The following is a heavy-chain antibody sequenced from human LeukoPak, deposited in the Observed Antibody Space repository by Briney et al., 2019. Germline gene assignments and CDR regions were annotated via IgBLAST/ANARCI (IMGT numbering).Heavy chain of an antibody. CDR3: ARLNSPYGGILF. CDR1: GFTVSSNY. CDR2: IYSGGTT. V-gene: IGHV3-66*02. J-gene: IGHJ4*02. D-gene: IGHD4-23*01. Sequence: GGSLRLSCAASGFTVSSNYMTWVRQSPGKGLEWVSVIYSGGTTYYADSVKGRFTISRDNSQNTLYRQMNSLRAEDTAVYYCARLNSPYGGILFWGQGTLLTVSS.